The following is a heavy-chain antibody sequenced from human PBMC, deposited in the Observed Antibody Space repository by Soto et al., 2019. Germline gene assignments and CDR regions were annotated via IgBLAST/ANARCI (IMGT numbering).Heavy chain of an antibody. CDR2: ISGSGGSS. V-gene: IGHV3-23*01. D-gene: IGHD3-16*02. CDR1: GFTFSCYA. J-gene: IGHJ6*02. Sequence: SLRLSSPASGFTFSCYAMSWVRQAPGQGLEWVSAISGSGGSSYYADSVKGRFTNSRDNSRNTLYKQMNSQKAEDTAVYYCAKRPGGDFVWGSYRYVESYHYYGMDVWGQGTTVTVSS. CDR3: AKRPGGDFVWGSYRYVESYHYYGMDV.